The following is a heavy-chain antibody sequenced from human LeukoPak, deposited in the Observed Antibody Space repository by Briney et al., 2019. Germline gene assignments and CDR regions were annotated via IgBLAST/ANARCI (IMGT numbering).Heavy chain of an antibody. D-gene: IGHD2-2*01. CDR2: IYYSGST. Sequence: SETLSLTCTVSGYSISSGYYWGWIRQPPGKGLEWIGYIYYSGSTYYNPSLKSRVTISVDASKNQFSLKLSSVTAADTAVYYCARVVVPAAYIYWGQGTLVTVSS. V-gene: IGHV4-38-2*02. CDR3: ARVVVPAAYIY. CDR1: GYSISSGYY. J-gene: IGHJ4*02.